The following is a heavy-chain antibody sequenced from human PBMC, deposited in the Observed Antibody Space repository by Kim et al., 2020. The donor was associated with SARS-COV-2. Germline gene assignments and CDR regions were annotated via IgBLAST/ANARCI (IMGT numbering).Heavy chain of an antibody. J-gene: IGHJ6*02. CDR1: GGTFSSYA. V-gene: IGHV1-69*04. Sequence: SVKVSCKASGGTFSSYAISWVRQAPGQGLEWMGRIIPILGIANYAQKFQGRVTITADKSTSTAYMELSSLRSEDTAVYYCAREYVVPAAMRYYYGMDVWGQGTTVTVSS. D-gene: IGHD2-2*01. CDR3: AREYVVPAAMRYYYGMDV. CDR2: IIPILGIA.